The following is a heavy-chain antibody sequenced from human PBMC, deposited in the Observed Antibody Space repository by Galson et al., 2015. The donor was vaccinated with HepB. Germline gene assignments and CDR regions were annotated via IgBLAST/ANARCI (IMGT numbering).Heavy chain of an antibody. J-gene: IGHJ4*02. Sequence: SVKVSCKASGYTFTGYVMHWVRQAPGQWLEWMGWINAGDGNTKCSQKFQGRVTVTRDTSASTAYMELSSLRSEDTAVYYCARSVGDYYDSTGYYPHYFDYWGQGTLVTVSS. V-gene: IGHV1-3*01. D-gene: IGHD3-22*01. CDR3: ARSVGDYYDSTGYYPHYFDY. CDR2: INAGDGNT. CDR1: GYTFTGYV.